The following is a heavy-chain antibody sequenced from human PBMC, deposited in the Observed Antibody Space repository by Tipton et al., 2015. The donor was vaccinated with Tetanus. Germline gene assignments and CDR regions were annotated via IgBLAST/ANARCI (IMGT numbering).Heavy chain of an antibody. CDR3: AREGLPAPLAPFDI. CDR2: IYYSGST. D-gene: IGHD2-15*01. CDR1: GGSISSYY. J-gene: IGHJ3*02. Sequence: GLVKPSETLSLTCTVSGGSISSYYWSWIRQPPGKGLEWIGYIYYSGSTNYDPSLKSRVTISVDTSKNQFSLKLSSVTAADTAVYYCAREGLPAPLAPFDIWGQGTMVTVSS. V-gene: IGHV4-59*01.